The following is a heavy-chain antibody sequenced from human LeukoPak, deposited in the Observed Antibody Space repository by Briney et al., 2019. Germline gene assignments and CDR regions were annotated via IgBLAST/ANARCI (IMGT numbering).Heavy chain of an antibody. V-gene: IGHV3-48*03. CDR2: ISSSGSTI. CDR3: ASWFGELLDY. CDR1: GFTFSSYE. D-gene: IGHD3-10*01. J-gene: IGHJ4*02. Sequence: GGSLRLSCAASGFTFSSYEMNWVRQAPGKGLEWVSYISSSGSTIYYADSVKGRFTISRDNAKNSLYLQMNSLRAEDTAAYYCASWFGELLDYWGQGTLVTVSS.